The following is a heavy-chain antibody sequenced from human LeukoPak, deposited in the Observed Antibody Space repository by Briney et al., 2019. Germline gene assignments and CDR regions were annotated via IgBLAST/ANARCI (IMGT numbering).Heavy chain of an antibody. J-gene: IGHJ4*02. CDR1: GFTFSSYG. V-gene: IGHV3-33*01. CDR2: IWYDGSNK. Sequence: HPGGSLRLSCAASGFTFSSYGMHWVRQAPGKGLEWVAVIWYDGSNKYYADSVKGRFTISRDNSKNTLYLQMNSLRAEDTAVYYCARSLGSGSYPADYWGQGTPVTVSS. D-gene: IGHD3-10*02. CDR3: ARSLGSGSYPADY.